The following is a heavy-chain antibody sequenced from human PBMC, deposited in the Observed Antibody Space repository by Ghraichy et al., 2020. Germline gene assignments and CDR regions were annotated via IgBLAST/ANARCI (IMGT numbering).Heavy chain of an antibody. CDR2: IKSKTDGGTT. CDR1: GFTFSNAW. Sequence: GGSLRLSCAASGFTFSNAWMSWVRQAPGKGLEWVGRIKSKTDGGTTDYAAPVKGRFTISRDDSKNTLYLQMNSLKTEDTAVYYCTTEVPLLLWFGELYGVVDVWGQGTTVTVSS. CDR3: TTEVPLLLWFGELYGVVDV. V-gene: IGHV3-15*01. D-gene: IGHD3-10*01. J-gene: IGHJ6*02.